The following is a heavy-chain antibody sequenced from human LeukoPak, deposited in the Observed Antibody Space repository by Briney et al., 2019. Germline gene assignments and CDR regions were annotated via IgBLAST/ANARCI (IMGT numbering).Heavy chain of an antibody. Sequence: GGSLRLSCAVSGFPFSVYEMNWVRQAPGKGLEWVSNIGSSGTTTYYADSVKGRFSISRDNAKNSLYLRMNSLRVEDTAVYYCALLAVASDSDYWGQGALVTVSS. V-gene: IGHV3-48*03. J-gene: IGHJ4*02. CDR2: IGSSGTTT. D-gene: IGHD6-19*01. CDR3: ALLAVASDSDY. CDR1: GFPFSVYE.